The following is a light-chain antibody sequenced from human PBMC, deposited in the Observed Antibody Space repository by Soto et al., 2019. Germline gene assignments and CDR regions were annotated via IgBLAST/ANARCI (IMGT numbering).Light chain of an antibody. CDR3: TSYASGSSPVV. V-gene: IGLV2-14*01. CDR1: SSDIGGYDY. J-gene: IGLJ2*01. CDR2: DVN. Sequence: QSALTQPASVSGSPGQSITLSCTGTSSDIGGYDYVSWYQRHPGKAPKLIIYDVNNRPSGVSNRFSGSKSGNTASLTISGLQAEDEADYYCTSYASGSSPVVFGGGTKLTVL.